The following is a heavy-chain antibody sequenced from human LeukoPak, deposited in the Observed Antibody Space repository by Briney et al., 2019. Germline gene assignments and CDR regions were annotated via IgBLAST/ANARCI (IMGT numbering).Heavy chain of an antibody. CDR3: ARDASFGELFLDY. CDR2: IYSGGST. V-gene: IGHV3-53*01. D-gene: IGHD3-10*01. J-gene: IGHJ4*02. CDR1: GFTVSSNY. Sequence: PGGSLRLSCAASGFTVSSNYMSWVRQAPGKGLEWVSVIYSGGSTYYADSVKGRFTISRDNSMNTLYLQMNSLRAEDTAVYYCARDASFGELFLDYWGQGTLVTVSS.